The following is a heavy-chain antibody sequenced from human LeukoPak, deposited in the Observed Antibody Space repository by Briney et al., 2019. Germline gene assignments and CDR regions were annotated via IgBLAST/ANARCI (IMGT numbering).Heavy chain of an antibody. CDR2: ISSSSSYI. J-gene: IGHJ6*02. CDR1: GFTFSSYS. D-gene: IGHD6-19*01. CDR3: ARAYQASGWPYYYSMDV. Sequence: GGSLRLSCAASGFTFSSYSMNWVRQAPGKGLEWVSSISSSSSYIYYADSVKGRFTISRDNAKNSLYLQMNSLRAEDTAVYYCARAYQASGWPYYYSMDVWGQGTTVTVSS. V-gene: IGHV3-21*01.